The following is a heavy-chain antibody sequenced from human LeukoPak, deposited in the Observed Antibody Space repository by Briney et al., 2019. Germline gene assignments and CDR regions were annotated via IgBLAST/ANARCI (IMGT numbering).Heavy chain of an antibody. CDR1: GFTFSTYW. J-gene: IGHJ5*01. CDR3: TRAGYSSGFDS. Sequence: PGGSLRLSCAASGFTFSTYWMHWVRQAPGTGLVWVSLINSDGSSTNYADSVKGRFTISRDNAKNTLYLQMNSLIAEDTAVYFCTRAGYSSGFDSWGQGTLVTVSS. D-gene: IGHD6-19*01. V-gene: IGHV3-74*01. CDR2: INSDGSST.